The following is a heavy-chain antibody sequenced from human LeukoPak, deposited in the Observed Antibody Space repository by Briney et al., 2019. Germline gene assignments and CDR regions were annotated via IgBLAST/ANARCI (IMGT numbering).Heavy chain of an antibody. CDR3: AKCGNSGCHLIDY. J-gene: IGHJ4*02. D-gene: IGHD5-12*01. Sequence: GGSLRLSCAASGFTFTTNAMSWVRQAPGKGLEWVSAISGRAGATYYADSEKGRFTISRDNSKSTLYLQMDSLRAEDTAVYYCAKCGNSGCHLIDYWGQGTLVTVSS. CDR2: ISGRAGAT. V-gene: IGHV3-23*01. CDR1: GFTFTTNA.